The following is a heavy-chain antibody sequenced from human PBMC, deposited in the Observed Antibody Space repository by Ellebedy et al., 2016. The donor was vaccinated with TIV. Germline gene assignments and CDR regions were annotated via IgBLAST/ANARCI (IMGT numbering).Heavy chain of an antibody. CDR3: ARTDCSGRSCYSFFNH. CDR2: QHSTDIP. CDR1: GFTVSSNY. J-gene: IGHJ1*01. V-gene: IGHV3-53*01. D-gene: IGHD2-8*02. Sequence: GGSLRLSCVASGFTVSSNYMFWVRQAPGKGLEWVALQHSTDIPYYADSVRGRFTVSIGDSQNKLFLQLNNLRGDDTAVYYCARTDCSGRSCYSFFNHWGQGTLVTVSS.